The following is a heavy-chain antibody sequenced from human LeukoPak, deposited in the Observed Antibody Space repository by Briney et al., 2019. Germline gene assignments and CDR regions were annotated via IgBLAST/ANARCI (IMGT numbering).Heavy chain of an antibody. Sequence: PGGSLRLSCAVSGFTFSSYEMNWVRQGPGKGLEWVSYTNSSGSTIYYAASMNGRITIFRNNAKNSLYLLMYSLSADDTAGYYCARDRGGGGRPTDFDYWGKGTLDSVPS. CDR3: ARDRGGGGRPTDFDY. CDR2: TNSSGSTI. V-gene: IGHV3-48*03. CDR1: GFTFSSYE. D-gene: IGHD4-17*01. J-gene: IGHJ4*02.